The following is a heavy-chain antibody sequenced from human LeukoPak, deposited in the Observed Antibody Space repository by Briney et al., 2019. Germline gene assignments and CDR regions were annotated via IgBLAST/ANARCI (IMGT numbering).Heavy chain of an antibody. V-gene: IGHV3-9*01. CDR2: ISWNSGSI. CDR1: GFTFDDYA. CDR3: ARVTNPLLWFGELDKFDP. Sequence: GGSLRLSCAASGFTFDDYAMHWVRQAPGKGLEWVSGISWNSGSIGYVDSVKGRFTISRDNAKNSLYLQMNSVRAEDTAVYYCARVTNPLLWFGELDKFDPWGQGTLVTVSS. J-gene: IGHJ5*02. D-gene: IGHD3-10*01.